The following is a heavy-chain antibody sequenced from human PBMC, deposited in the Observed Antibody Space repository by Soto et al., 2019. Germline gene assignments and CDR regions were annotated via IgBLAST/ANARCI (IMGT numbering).Heavy chain of an antibody. V-gene: IGHV3-48*02. J-gene: IGHJ6*02. D-gene: IGHD3-3*01. CDR1: GFTFSSYG. CDR3: ARDPGPYLDFWSGSLGV. Sequence: PGGSLRLSCAASGFTFSSYGMAWVRQAPGKGLEWISYISSSSTTIYYADSVKGRFTISRDNAKTSLYLQMNSLRDEDTAVYYCARDPGPYLDFWSGSLGVWGQGTTVTVSS. CDR2: ISSSSTTI.